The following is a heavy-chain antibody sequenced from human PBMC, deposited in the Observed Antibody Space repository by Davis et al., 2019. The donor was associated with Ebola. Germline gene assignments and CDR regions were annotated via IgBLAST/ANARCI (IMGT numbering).Heavy chain of an antibody. J-gene: IGHJ5*02. D-gene: IGHD3-16*02. V-gene: IGHV4-59*08. CDR2: IYYSGST. CDR1: GGSISSYY. CDR3: ARLEYYDYVWGSYRPDGWFDP. Sequence: MPSETLSLTCTVSGGSISSYYWSWIRQPPGKGLEWIGYIYYSGSTNYNPSLKSRVTISVDTSKNQFSLRLSSVTAADTAVYHCARLEYYDYVWGSYRPDGWFDPWGQGTLVTVSS.